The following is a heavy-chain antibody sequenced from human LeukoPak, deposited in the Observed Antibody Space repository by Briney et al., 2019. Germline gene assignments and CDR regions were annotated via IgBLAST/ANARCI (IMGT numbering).Heavy chain of an antibody. CDR1: GGSISSYY. CDR3: AKVGYSSSGNYYNDRGAFDY. CDR2: IYYSGST. V-gene: IGHV4-59*01. J-gene: IGHJ4*02. Sequence: SETLSLTCTVSGGSISSYYWSWIRQPPGKGLEWIGYIYYSGSTNYNPSLKSRVTISVDTSKNQFSLKLSSVTAADTAVYYCAKVGYSSSGNYYNDRGAFDYWGQGTLVTVSS. D-gene: IGHD3-10*01.